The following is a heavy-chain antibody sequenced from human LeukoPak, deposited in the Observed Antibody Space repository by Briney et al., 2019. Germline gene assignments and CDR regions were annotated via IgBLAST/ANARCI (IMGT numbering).Heavy chain of an antibody. Sequence: GGSLRLSCAASGFTFSSYSMNWVRQAPGKGLEWVSSISSSSSYIYYADSVKGRFTISRDNAKNSLYLQMNSLRAEDTAVYYCASYNYDYVWGSSPDLDYWGQGTLLTVSS. CDR3: ASYNYDYVWGSSPDLDY. J-gene: IGHJ4*02. CDR2: ISSSSSYI. CDR1: GFTFSSYS. V-gene: IGHV3-21*01. D-gene: IGHD3-16*01.